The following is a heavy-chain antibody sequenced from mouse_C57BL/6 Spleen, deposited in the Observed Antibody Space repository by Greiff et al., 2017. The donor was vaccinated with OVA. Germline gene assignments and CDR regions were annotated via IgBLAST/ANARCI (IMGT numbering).Heavy chain of an antibody. CDR2: FYPGSGSI. J-gene: IGHJ2*01. Sequence: VQLQQSGAELVKPGASVKLSCKASGYTFTEYTIHWVKQRSGQGLEWIGWFYPGSGSIKYNENFKNKATLTADKSSSTVYMNLSILTSEYSSVYFCARHEDMPFDYGSNTYYFDDWGQGTTLTVSS. CDR1: GYTFTEYT. CDR3: ARHEDMPFDYGSNTYYFDD. V-gene: IGHV1-62-2*01. D-gene: IGHD1-1*01.